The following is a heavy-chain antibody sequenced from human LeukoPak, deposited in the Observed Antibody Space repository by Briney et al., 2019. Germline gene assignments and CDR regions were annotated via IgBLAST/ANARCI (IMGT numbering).Heavy chain of an antibody. CDR1: GGSISSGGHY. D-gene: IGHD3-10*01. CDR3: ATDRYYGSGTYYGFDS. J-gene: IGHJ4*02. Sequence: PSQTLSLTCTVSGGSISSGGHYWSWIRQHPGKGLEWIGYIYYSGSTYYNPSLKSRLTMPVDTSKNQFSLKLSSVTAADTAVYYCATDRYYGSGTYYGFDSWGQGTLVTVSS. V-gene: IGHV4-31*03. CDR2: IYYSGST.